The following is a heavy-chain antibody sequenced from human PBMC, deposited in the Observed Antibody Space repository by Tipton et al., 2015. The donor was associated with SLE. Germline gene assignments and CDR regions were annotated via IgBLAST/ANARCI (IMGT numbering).Heavy chain of an antibody. Sequence: TLSLTCTLSGDSISNFYWSWIRQPPGKGLEWIGYIYYSGNTNYNPSIKSRVTISVDRSKTQFSLNLSSVTAADTSVYYCSRLYSTTEAVYYCVMDVWCQGTTVTVSS. V-gene: IGHV4-59*01. CDR1: GDSISNFY. CDR3: SRLYSTTEAVYYCVMDV. CDR2: IYYSGNT. J-gene: IGHJ6*02. D-gene: IGHD4-11*01.